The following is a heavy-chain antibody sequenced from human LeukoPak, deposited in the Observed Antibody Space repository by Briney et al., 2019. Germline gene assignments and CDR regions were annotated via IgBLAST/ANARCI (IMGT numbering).Heavy chain of an antibody. CDR2: INPSGGST. Sequence: YYXHWVRQAPGXGLEWMGIINPSGGSTSYAQKFQGRVTMTRDTSTSTVYMELSSLRSEDTAVYYCARVYGDYVWWFDPWGQGTLVTVSS. D-gene: IGHD4-17*01. CDR3: ARVYGDYVWWFDP. J-gene: IGHJ5*02. CDR1: YY. V-gene: IGHV1-46*01.